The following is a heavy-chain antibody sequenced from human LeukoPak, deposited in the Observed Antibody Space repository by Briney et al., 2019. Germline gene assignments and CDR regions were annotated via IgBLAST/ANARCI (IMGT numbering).Heavy chain of an antibody. CDR1: GGSITTNSYY. J-gene: IGHJ6*03. CDR3: ARSPTHFYGSGSSRDYYYYYMDV. D-gene: IGHD3-10*01. V-gene: IGHV4-39*07. Sequence: SETLSLTCTVSGGSITTNSYYWVWIRQSPGKGLEWIASIYYSGFTYYNPSLKSRVTTSVDKSKNKFSLKLSSVTAADTAVYYCARSPTHFYGSGSSRDYYYYYMDVWGKGTTVTVSS. CDR2: IYYSGFT.